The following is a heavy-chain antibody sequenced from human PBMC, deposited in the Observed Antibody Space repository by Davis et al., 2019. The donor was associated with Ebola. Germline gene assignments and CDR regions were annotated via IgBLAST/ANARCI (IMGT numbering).Heavy chain of an antibody. CDR3: VGSGFQH. Sequence: GGSLRLSCAASGFTFSSYGMHWVRQAPGKGLEWVAVISYDGSNKYYADSVKGRFTISRDNSKNTLYLQMNSLRAADTAVYYCVGSGFQHWGQGTLVTVSS. J-gene: IGHJ1*01. CDR2: ISYDGSNK. CDR1: GFTFSSYG. D-gene: IGHD3-10*01. V-gene: IGHV3-30*03.